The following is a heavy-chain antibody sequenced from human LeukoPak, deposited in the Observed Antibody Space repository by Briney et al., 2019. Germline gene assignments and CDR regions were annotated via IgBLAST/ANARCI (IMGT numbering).Heavy chain of an antibody. Sequence: PSQTLSLTCTVSGGSISIGGYYWSWIRQHPGKGLEWIGYIYYSGITYYNPSLKSRVTISVDTSKNQFPLYLSSVTAADTAVYYCARVTSGEFADYWGQGTLVTVSS. CDR1: GGSISIGGYY. D-gene: IGHD3-10*01. CDR3: ARVTSGEFADY. J-gene: IGHJ4*02. V-gene: IGHV4-31*03. CDR2: IYYSGIT.